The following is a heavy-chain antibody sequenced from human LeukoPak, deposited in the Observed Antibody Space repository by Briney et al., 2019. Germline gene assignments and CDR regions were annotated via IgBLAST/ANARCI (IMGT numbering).Heavy chain of an antibody. V-gene: IGHV3-53*01. CDR1: GFTVSSNY. Sequence: GGSLRLSCAASGFTVSSNYMSWVRQAPGKGLEWVSVIYSGGSTYYADSVKGRFTISRDNSKNTLYLQMNSLRAEDTAVYYCARVEKGGSSSWYYDYWGQGTLVTVSS. CDR3: ARVEKGGSSSWYYDY. J-gene: IGHJ4*02. D-gene: IGHD6-13*01. CDR2: IYSGGST.